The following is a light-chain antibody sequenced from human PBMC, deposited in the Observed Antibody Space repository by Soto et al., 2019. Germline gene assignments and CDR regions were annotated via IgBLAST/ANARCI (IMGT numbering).Light chain of an antibody. J-gene: IGKJ1*01. CDR3: QHYNSYSEA. V-gene: IGKV1-5*03. CDR2: KAS. Sequence: DIQMTQSPSTLSGYVGDRVTITCRASQTISSWLAWYQQKPGKAPKXMIYKASTLKSGVPSRFSGSGSGTEFTLTISSLQPDDFATYYCQHYNSYSEALGQGTKVDIK. CDR1: QTISSW.